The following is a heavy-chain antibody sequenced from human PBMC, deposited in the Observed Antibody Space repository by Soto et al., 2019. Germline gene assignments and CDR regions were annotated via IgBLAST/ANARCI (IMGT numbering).Heavy chain of an antibody. Sequence: ASVKVSCKVSGYTLTELSMHWVRQAPGKGLEWMGGFDPEDGETIYAQKFQGRVTMTEDTSTDTAYMELNSLRAEDTAVYYCARDRGYDSRGYYYVDWYFDLWGRGTLVTVSS. D-gene: IGHD3-22*01. CDR2: FDPEDGET. J-gene: IGHJ2*01. V-gene: IGHV1-24*01. CDR1: GYTLTELS. CDR3: ARDRGYDSRGYYYVDWYFDL.